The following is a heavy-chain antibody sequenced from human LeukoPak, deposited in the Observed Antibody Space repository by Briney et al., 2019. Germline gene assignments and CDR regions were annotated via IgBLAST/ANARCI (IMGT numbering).Heavy chain of an antibody. Sequence: SETLSLTCTVSGGSISSSSYYWGWIRQPPGKGLEWIGSIYYSGSTYYNPSLKSRVTISVDTSKNQFSLKLSSVTAADTAVYYCASVPYYDFWSGYHTPTYWGQGTLVTVSS. CDR3: ASVPYYDFWSGYHTPTY. CDR1: GGSISSSSYY. CDR2: IYYSGST. J-gene: IGHJ4*02. V-gene: IGHV4-39*07. D-gene: IGHD3-3*01.